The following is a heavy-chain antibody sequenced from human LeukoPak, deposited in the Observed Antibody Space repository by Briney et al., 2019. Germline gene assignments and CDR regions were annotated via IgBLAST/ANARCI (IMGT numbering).Heavy chain of an antibody. V-gene: IGHV1-18*01. Sequence: ASVKVSCKASGYTFTSYGISWVRQAPGQGLEWMGWISAYNGNTNYAQKFQGRVTMTRNTSISTAYMELSSLRSEDTAVYYCARGILVGTTRNKLIDYWGQGTLVTVSS. CDR1: GYTFTSYG. J-gene: IGHJ4*02. CDR3: ARGILVGTTRNKLIDY. CDR2: ISAYNGNT. D-gene: IGHD1-26*01.